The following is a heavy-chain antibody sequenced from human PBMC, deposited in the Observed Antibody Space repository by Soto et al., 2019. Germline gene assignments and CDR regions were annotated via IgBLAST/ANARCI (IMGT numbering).Heavy chain of an antibody. Sequence: SETMSLTCTLSGGSISSYYWSWIRQPPGKGLEWIGYIYYSGITNYNPSLKSRVTISVDTSKNQFSLKLSSVTAADTAVYYCAREARWLQFFNAFDIWGQGIMVTVSS. D-gene: IGHD5-12*01. CDR3: AREARWLQFFNAFDI. CDR2: IYYSGIT. V-gene: IGHV4-59*01. J-gene: IGHJ3*02. CDR1: GGSISSYY.